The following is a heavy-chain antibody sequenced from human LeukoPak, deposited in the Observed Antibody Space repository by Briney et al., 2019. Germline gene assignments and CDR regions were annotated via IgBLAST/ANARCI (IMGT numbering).Heavy chain of an antibody. V-gene: IGHV4-59*12. D-gene: IGHD4-17*01. CDR1: GGSISSYY. CDR2: IYYSGST. CDR3: ARGGTVTNFGY. Sequence: SETLSLTCTVSGGSISSYYWSWIRQPPGKGLEWIGYIYYSGSTNYNPSLKSRVTISVDTSKNQFSLKLSSVIAADTALYYCARGGTVTNFGYWGQGTLVTVSS. J-gene: IGHJ4*02.